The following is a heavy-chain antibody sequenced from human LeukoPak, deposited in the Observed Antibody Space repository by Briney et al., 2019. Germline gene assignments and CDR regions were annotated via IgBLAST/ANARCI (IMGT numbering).Heavy chain of an antibody. V-gene: IGHV3-30*02. J-gene: IGHJ6*03. Sequence: GGSLRLSCAASGFTFSSNGMHWVRQAAGKGLEWVAFIRFDGSIKYYADSVKGRFTISRDNSENTVYLQMNSLRDEDTALYYCAKEATMVRGVNDYNYMDVWGKGTTVTISS. CDR3: AKEATMVRGVNDYNYMDV. D-gene: IGHD3-10*01. CDR1: GFTFSSNG. CDR2: IRFDGSIK.